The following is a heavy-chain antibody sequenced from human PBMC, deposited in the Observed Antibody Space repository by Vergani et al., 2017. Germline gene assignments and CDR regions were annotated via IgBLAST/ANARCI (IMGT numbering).Heavy chain of an antibody. Sequence: QVQLHESGPGLVKPSETLSLICSVSGVSMQSGSFYWTWIRQTAERRLEWMGRVYTSGSTNYNPSLKSRVTISVDTSKNQFSLKLSSVTAADTAVYYCARGSSWMDYYYYGMDVWGQGTTVTVSS. CDR3: ARGSSWMDYYYYGMDV. CDR2: VYTSGST. J-gene: IGHJ6*02. D-gene: IGHD6-13*01. CDR1: GVSMQSGSFY. V-gene: IGHV4-61*02.